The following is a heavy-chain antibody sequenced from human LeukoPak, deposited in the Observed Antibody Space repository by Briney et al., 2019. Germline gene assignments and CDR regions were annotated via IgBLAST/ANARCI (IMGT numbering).Heavy chain of an antibody. D-gene: IGHD3-10*01. V-gene: IGHV4-34*01. CDR3: ASHQYGSGSYYHDY. J-gene: IGHJ4*02. Sequence: SETLSLTCAVYGGSFSGYYWSWIRQPPGKGLEWIGEFNHSGCTNYNPSSKSRVPISVDTYKNQFSLKLSTVTDADAAFYYCASHQYGSGSYYHDYWGQGTLVTVSS. CDR2: FNHSGCT. CDR1: GGSFSGYY.